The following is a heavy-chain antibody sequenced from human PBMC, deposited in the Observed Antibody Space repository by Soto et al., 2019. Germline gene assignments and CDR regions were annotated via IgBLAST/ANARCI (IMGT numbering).Heavy chain of an antibody. Sequence: ASVKVSCKASGGTFSSYAISWVRQAPGQGLEWMGGIIPIFGTANYAQKFQGRVTITADKSTSTAYMELSSLRSEDTAVYYCARDPLDLYYYDSSGYYPPQVNFDYWGQGTLVTVSS. D-gene: IGHD3-22*01. V-gene: IGHV1-69*06. CDR3: ARDPLDLYYYDSSGYYPPQVNFDY. CDR2: IIPIFGTA. CDR1: GGTFSSYA. J-gene: IGHJ4*02.